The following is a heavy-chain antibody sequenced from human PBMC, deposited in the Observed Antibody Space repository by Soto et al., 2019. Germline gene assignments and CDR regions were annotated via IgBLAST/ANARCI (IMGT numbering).Heavy chain of an antibody. CDR1: GYTFTSYH. Sequence: ASVKVSCKASGYTFTSYHMHWVRQAPGQGLEWMGIINPSGGSTSYAQKFQGRVTMTRDTSTRTVYMELSSLTSEDTAVYYCARGGEEGNAFDIWGQGTMVTVSS. CDR3: ARGGEEGNAFDI. V-gene: IGHV1-46*03. CDR2: INPSGGST. D-gene: IGHD7-27*01. J-gene: IGHJ3*02.